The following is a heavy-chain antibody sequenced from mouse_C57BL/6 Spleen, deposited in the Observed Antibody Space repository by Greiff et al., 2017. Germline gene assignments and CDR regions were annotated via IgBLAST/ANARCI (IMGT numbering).Heavy chain of an antibody. CDR3: ATAQATRFGYSIDY. CDR1: GYTFTSYW. Sequence: VQLQQSGAELVKPGASVKMSCKASGYTFTSYWITWVKQRPGQGLEWIGDIYPSSGSTNYNEKFKSKATLTVDTSSSTAYMQLSRLTSEDSAVYYCATAQATRFGYSIDYWGQGTSVTVSS. D-gene: IGHD3-2*02. CDR2: IYPSSGST. J-gene: IGHJ4*01. V-gene: IGHV1-55*01.